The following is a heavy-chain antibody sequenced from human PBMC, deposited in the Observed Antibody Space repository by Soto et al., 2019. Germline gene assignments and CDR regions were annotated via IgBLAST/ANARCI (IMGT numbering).Heavy chain of an antibody. CDR2: MSSSGSTI. Sequence: QVQLVESGGGLVKPGGSLRLSCAASGFTFSDYYMSWIRQAPGKGLEWVSYMSSSGSTIYYADSVKGRFTISRDNAKNALYLQMNSLRAEDMAVYYCARDYYGSGMRGFGYYYYGMDVWGRGTTVTVSS. CDR1: GFTFSDYY. CDR3: ARDYYGSGMRGFGYYYYGMDV. J-gene: IGHJ6*02. D-gene: IGHD3-10*01. V-gene: IGHV3-11*01.